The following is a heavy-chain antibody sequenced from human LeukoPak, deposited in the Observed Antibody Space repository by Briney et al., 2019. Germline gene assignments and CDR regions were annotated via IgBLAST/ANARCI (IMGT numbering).Heavy chain of an antibody. CDR2: IIPIFGTA. CDR3: ARVATETYNWNYVDWFDP. J-gene: IGHJ5*02. Sequence: VASVKVSCKASGGTFSIYAISWVRQAPGQGLEWMGGIIPIFGTANYAQKFQGRVTITADESTSTAYMELSSLRSEDTAVYYCARVATETYNWNYVDWFDPWGQGTLVTVSS. CDR1: GGTFSIYA. D-gene: IGHD1-7*01. V-gene: IGHV1-69*13.